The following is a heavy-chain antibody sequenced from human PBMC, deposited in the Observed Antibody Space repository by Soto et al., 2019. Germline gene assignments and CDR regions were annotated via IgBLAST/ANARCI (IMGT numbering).Heavy chain of an antibody. V-gene: IGHV4-34*01. CDR3: AHRRHSGDWNGGYFDY. J-gene: IGHJ4*02. Sequence: SETLSLTCAVYGGSVNGYYWNWIRQPPGKGLEWIGEINHTGGSHYNPSLKSRVTMSVDTSKNQFSLRLSSVTAADTAIYYCAHRRHSGDWNGGYFDYWGQGTLVTVSS. CDR2: INHTGGS. CDR1: GGSVNGYY. D-gene: IGHD2-21*02.